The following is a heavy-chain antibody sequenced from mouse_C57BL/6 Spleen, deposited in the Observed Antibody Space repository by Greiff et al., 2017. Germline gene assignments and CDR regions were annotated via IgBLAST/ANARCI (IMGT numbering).Heavy chain of an antibody. CDR3: AMGVLRERGFAY. V-gene: IGHV1-74*01. CDR1: GYTFTSYW. Sequence: QVQLQQPGAELVKPGASVKVSCKASGYTFTSYWMHWVKQRPGQGLEWIGRIHPSDSDTNYNQKFKGKATLTVDKSSSTAYMQLSSLTSEDSAVYYWAMGVLRERGFAYWGQGTLVTVSA. D-gene: IGHD1-1*01. CDR2: IHPSDSDT. J-gene: IGHJ3*01.